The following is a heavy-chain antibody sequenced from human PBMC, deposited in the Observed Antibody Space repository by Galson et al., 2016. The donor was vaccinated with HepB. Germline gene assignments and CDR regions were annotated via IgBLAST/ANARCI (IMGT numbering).Heavy chain of an antibody. D-gene: IGHD6-19*01. J-gene: IGHJ4*02. CDR2: VNPKSGNT. Sequence: SVKVSCKASGYSFTNFHINWIRQGPGQGLEWMGWVNPKSGNTALAQRFQGRLTMTTDTPTATASMESSGLTSDDTAIYYCARGLRQWLAQLDYWGQGSLVTVSS. V-gene: IGHV1-8*02. CDR1: GYSFTNFH. CDR3: ARGLRQWLAQLDY.